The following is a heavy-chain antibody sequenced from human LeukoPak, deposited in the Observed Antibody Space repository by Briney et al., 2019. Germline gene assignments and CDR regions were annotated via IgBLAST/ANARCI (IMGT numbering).Heavy chain of an antibody. CDR1: GGSISSYY. Sequence: SETLSLTCTVSGGSISSYYWSWIRQPAGKGLEWIGRIYTSGSTNYNPSLKSRVTMSVDTSKNQFSLKLSSVTAADTAVYYCARDGPSIVAAPLFDYWGQGTLVTVSS. CDR3: ARDGPSIVAAPLFDY. V-gene: IGHV4-4*07. D-gene: IGHD1-26*01. J-gene: IGHJ4*02. CDR2: IYTSGST.